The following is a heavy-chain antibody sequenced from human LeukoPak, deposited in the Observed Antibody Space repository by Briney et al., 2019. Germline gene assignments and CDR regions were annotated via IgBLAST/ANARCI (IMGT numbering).Heavy chain of an antibody. Sequence: SVKVSCKASGYTFTGYYMHWVRQAPGQGLEWMGGIIPIFGTANYAQKFQGRVTITADESTSTAYMELSSLRSEDTAVYYCARGGVPRGYIDYWGQGTLVTVSS. CDR2: IIPIFGTA. D-gene: IGHD5-12*01. CDR3: ARGGVPRGYIDY. J-gene: IGHJ4*02. CDR1: GYTFTGYY. V-gene: IGHV1-69*13.